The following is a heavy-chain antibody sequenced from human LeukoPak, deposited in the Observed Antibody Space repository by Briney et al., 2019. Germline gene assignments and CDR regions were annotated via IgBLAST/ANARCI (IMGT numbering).Heavy chain of an antibody. J-gene: IGHJ6*02. CDR2: INSDGSST. CDR3: AHTRGGRYYDFWSGHYYYYGMDV. CDR1: GFAFSSYW. Sequence: GGSLRLSCAASGFAFSSYWMHWVRQAPGKGLVWVSRINSDGSSTSYADSVKGRFTISRDNAKNTLYLQMNSLGAEDTAVYYCAHTRGGRYYDFWSGHYYYYGMDVWGQGTTVTVSS. D-gene: IGHD3-3*01. V-gene: IGHV3-74*01.